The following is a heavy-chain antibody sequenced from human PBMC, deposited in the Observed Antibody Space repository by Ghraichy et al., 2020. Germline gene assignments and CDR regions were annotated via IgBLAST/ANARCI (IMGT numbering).Heavy chain of an antibody. J-gene: IGHJ4*02. CDR1: GFTFRSYE. V-gene: IGHV3-48*03. CDR2: ISSSGSAR. Sequence: GGSLRLSCAASGFTFRSYEMNWVRQAPGKGLEWVSYISSSGSARYYADSVKGRFTISRDNAKNSMYLQMSSLRAEDTAVYYCARGLQGSGSYSDYWGQGTLVTVSS. CDR3: ARGLQGSGSYSDY. D-gene: IGHD3-10*01.